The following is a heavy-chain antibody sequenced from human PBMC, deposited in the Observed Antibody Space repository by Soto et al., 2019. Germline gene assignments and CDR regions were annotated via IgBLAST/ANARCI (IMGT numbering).Heavy chain of an antibody. CDR1: GFTFSSYG. V-gene: IGHV3-30*18. Sequence: QVQLAESGGGVVQPGRSLRLSCAASGFTFSSYGMHWVRQAPGKGLEWVSVISYDGSNKYYADSVKGRFTISRDNSKNTMYLQMNSLRAEDTAVYYCAKYQLRWVRGVITYYYDMDVWGQGTTVTVSS. D-gene: IGHD3-10*01. J-gene: IGHJ6*02. CDR2: ISYDGSNK. CDR3: AKYQLRWVRGVITYYYDMDV.